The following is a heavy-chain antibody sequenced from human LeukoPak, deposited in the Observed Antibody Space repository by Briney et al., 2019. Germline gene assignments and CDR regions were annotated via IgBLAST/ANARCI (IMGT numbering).Heavy chain of an antibody. CDR3: ARGGGYRGYDYDY. Sequence: SETLSLTCAVYGGSFSGYYWSWIRQPPGKGLEWIGEINHSGSTNYNPSLKSRVTISVDTSKNQFSLKLSSVTAADTAVYYCARGGGYRGYDYDYWGQGTLVTVSS. J-gene: IGHJ4*02. CDR2: INHSGST. V-gene: IGHV4-34*01. CDR1: GGSFSGYY. D-gene: IGHD5-12*01.